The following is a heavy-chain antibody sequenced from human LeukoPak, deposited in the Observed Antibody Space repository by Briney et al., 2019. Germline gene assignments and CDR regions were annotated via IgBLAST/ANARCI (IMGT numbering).Heavy chain of an antibody. CDR1: GGSISSGSYY. Sequence: SQTLSLTCTVSGGSISSGSYYWSWIRQPAGKGLEWNGRIYTSGSTNYNPSLKSRVTISVDTSKNQFSLKLSSVTAADTAVYYCARAPYLPAATGRWFDPWGRGTLVTVSS. D-gene: IGHD2-2*01. J-gene: IGHJ5*02. V-gene: IGHV4-61*02. CDR3: ARAPYLPAATGRWFDP. CDR2: IYTSGST.